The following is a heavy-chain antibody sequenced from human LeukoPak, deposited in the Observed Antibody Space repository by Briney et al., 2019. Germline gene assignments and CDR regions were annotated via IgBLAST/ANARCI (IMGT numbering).Heavy chain of an antibody. D-gene: IGHD6-19*01. J-gene: IGHJ6*03. Sequence: GGSLRLSCVGFGFTFNEYAMHWVRQAPGKGLEWVSGISWNSGSIGYADSVKGRFTISRHNARNSLYLQMDSLRAEDTALYYCAKPNYPVAGFYYYYMDVWGKGTTVTVSS. CDR1: GFTFNEYA. V-gene: IGHV3-9*01. CDR3: AKPNYPVAGFYYYYMDV. CDR2: ISWNSGSI.